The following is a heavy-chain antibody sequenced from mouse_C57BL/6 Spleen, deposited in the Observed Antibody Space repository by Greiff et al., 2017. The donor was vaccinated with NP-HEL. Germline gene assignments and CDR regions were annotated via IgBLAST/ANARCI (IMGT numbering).Heavy chain of an antibody. J-gene: IGHJ2*01. CDR1: GYAFSSSW. Sequence: VMLVESGPELVKPGASVKISCKASGYAFSSSWMNWVKQRPGKGLEWIGRIYPGDGDTNYNGKFKGKATLTADKSSSTAYMQLSSLTSEDSAVYFCARYYYGKGDYWGQGTTLTVSS. CDR3: ARYYYGKGDY. CDR2: IYPGDGDT. V-gene: IGHV1-82*01. D-gene: IGHD1-1*01.